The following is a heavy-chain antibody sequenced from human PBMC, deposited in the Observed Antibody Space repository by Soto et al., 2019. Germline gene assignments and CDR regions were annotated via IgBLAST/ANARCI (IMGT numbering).Heavy chain of an antibody. V-gene: IGHV3-73*02. CDR3: SRHEEGRRMVFYGMDV. CDR2: VRSKIHNYAT. Sequence: QLVESGGGLVQAGGSLRLSCSASGFTFSRSDLHWVRQAPGKGLEWVGRVRSKIHNYATSFADSVRGRFTISRNDSDNTVALERSGLKSEDTALYYCSRHEEGRRMVFYGMDVWGQGTTVTVSS. D-gene: IGHD2-8*01. CDR1: GFTFSRSD. J-gene: IGHJ6*02.